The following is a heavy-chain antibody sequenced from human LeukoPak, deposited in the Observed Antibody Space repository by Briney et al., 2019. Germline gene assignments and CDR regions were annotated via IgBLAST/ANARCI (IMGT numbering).Heavy chain of an antibody. V-gene: IGHV3-48*04. Sequence: GGSLKLSCVASRFTFSNHYMSWVRQAPGKGLEWVSYISSSSTTIYYADSVKGRFTISRDNAKNSLYLQMNSLNTEDTAVYYCNRQDNYDFWSGLDYWGQGALVTVSS. CDR3: NRQDNYDFWSGLDY. CDR1: RFTFSNHY. D-gene: IGHD3-3*01. CDR2: ISSSSTTI. J-gene: IGHJ4*02.